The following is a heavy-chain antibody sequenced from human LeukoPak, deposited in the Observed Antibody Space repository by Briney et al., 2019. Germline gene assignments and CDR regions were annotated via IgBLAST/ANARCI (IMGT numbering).Heavy chain of an antibody. D-gene: IGHD3-16*02. Sequence: GGSLRLSCAASGFTFSSYSMNWVRQAPGKGLEWVSSISSSSSYIYYADSVKGRFTISRDNAKNSLYLQMNSLRAEDTAVYYCARDTKYIVSDRLHAFDIWGQGTMVTVSS. CDR1: GFTFSSYS. CDR2: ISSSSSYI. CDR3: ARDTKYIVSDRLHAFDI. J-gene: IGHJ3*02. V-gene: IGHV3-21*01.